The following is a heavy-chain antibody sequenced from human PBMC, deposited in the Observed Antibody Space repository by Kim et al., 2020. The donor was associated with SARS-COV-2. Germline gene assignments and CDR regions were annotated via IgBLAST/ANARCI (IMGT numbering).Heavy chain of an antibody. CDR2: IAASGDST. Sequence: GGSLRLSCTASGFTFNTYSMTWVRQAPGKGLEWVSTIAASGDSTYFADSVMGRFTISIDNSMNTLYLQMNSLRAEDTAVYYCAKERVVPAIGDAFDIWGPGTMVTVSS. V-gene: IGHV3-23*01. CDR1: GFTFNTYS. D-gene: IGHD2-15*01. CDR3: AKERVVPAIGDAFDI. J-gene: IGHJ3*02.